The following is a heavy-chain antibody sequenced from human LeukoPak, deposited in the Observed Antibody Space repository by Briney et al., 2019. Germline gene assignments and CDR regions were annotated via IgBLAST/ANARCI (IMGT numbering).Heavy chain of an antibody. J-gene: IGHJ4*02. V-gene: IGHV4-39*01. Sequence: SETLSLTCTVSGGSISSSSYYWGWIRQPPGKGLEWIGSIYYSGSTYYNPSLKSRVTISVDTSKNQFSLKLSSVTAADTAVYYCARHGLESFNYYFDYWGQGTLVTVSS. D-gene: IGHD5-24*01. CDR3: ARHGLESFNYYFDY. CDR1: GGSISSSSYY. CDR2: IYYSGST.